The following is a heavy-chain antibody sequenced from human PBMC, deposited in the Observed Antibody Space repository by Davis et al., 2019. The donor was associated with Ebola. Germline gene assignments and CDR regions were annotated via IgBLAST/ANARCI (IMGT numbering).Heavy chain of an antibody. J-gene: IGHJ4*02. CDR2: ISYDGTNG. CDR3: AKVENLGY. D-gene: IGHD1-14*01. Sequence: GGSLRLSCAVSGFTFNRYAMHWVRQAPGKGLEWVAVISYDGTNGYYADSVKGRFSISRDNSKNTLYLQMNSLRAEDTAVYYCAKVENLGYWGQGTLVTVSS. CDR1: GFTFNRYA. V-gene: IGHV3-30*04.